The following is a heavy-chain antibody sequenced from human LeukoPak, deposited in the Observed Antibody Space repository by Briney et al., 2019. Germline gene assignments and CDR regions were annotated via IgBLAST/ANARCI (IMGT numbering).Heavy chain of an antibody. Sequence: GGSLRLSCAASGFTFSDYYMSWIRQAPGKGLEWVSYISSSNSYTNYADSVKGRFYADSVKGRFTISRDNSKNTLYLQMNSLRAEDTAVYYCAKGYLDIVVVPAALDAFDIWGQGTMVTVSS. CDR2: ISSSNSYT. D-gene: IGHD2-2*03. CDR1: GFTFSDYY. V-gene: IGHV3-11*05. CDR3: AKGYLDIVVVPAALDAFDI. J-gene: IGHJ3*02.